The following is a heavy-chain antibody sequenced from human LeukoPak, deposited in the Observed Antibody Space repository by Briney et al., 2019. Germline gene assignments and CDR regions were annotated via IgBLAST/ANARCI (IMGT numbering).Heavy chain of an antibody. CDR1: GFTFSSYG. Sequence: GGSLRLSCAASGFTFSSYGMHWVRQAPGKGLEWVAFIRYDGSNKYYADSVKGRFTISRDNSKNTLYLQMNSLRAEDTALYYCAKDPYSSSYNYFDYWGQGTLVTVSS. V-gene: IGHV3-30*02. D-gene: IGHD6-6*01. J-gene: IGHJ4*02. CDR2: IRYDGSNK. CDR3: AKDPYSSSYNYFDY.